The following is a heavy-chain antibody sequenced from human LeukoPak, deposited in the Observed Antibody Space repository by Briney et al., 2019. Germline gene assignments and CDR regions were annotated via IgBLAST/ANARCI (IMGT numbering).Heavy chain of an antibody. Sequence: GRSLRLSCAASGFTFSSYAMHWVRQAPGKGVEWVAVISYGGSNKYYADSVKGRFTISRDNSKTTLYLQMNSLRAEDTAVYYCASGAAAAYPSDYWGQGTLVTVSS. J-gene: IGHJ4*02. CDR3: ASGAAAAYPSDY. D-gene: IGHD6-13*01. V-gene: IGHV3-30-3*01. CDR1: GFTFSSYA. CDR2: ISYGGSNK.